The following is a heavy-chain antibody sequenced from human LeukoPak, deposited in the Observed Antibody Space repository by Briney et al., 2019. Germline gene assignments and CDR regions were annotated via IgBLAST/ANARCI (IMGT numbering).Heavy chain of an antibody. D-gene: IGHD6-19*01. Sequence: GASVKVSCKASGYTFTGYYMHWMRQAPGQGLEWMGWINPNSGGTNYAQKFQGRVTMTRDTSISTAYMELSRLRSDDTAVYYCARFRQGAGHYDYWGQGTLVTVSS. CDR3: ARFRQGAGHYDY. CDR1: GYTFTGYY. V-gene: IGHV1-2*02. CDR2: INPNSGGT. J-gene: IGHJ4*02.